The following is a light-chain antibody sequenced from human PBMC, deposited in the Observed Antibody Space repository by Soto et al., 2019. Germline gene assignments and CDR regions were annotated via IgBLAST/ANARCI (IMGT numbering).Light chain of an antibody. CDR1: SSDVGGYNY. J-gene: IGLJ1*01. CDR2: DAS. CDR3: SSYTSSSTFYV. Sequence: QSVLTQPASVSGSPGQSITISCTGTSSDVGGYNYVSWYQQHPGKDPKLMIYDASNRPSGVSNRFSGSKSGNTASLTISGLQAEDEADYYCSSYTSSSTFYVFGTGTKVTVL. V-gene: IGLV2-14*01.